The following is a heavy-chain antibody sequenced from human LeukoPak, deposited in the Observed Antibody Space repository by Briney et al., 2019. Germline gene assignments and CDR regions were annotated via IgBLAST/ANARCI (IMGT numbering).Heavy chain of an antibody. J-gene: IGHJ2*01. CDR1: GGSISSYY. Sequence: SETLSLTXTVSGGSISSYYWSWIWQPPGKGLEWIGYIYYSGSTNYNPSLKSRVTISVDTSKNQFSLKLSSVTAADTAVYYCARDGMTNPWYFDLWGRGTLVTVSS. D-gene: IGHD4-11*01. CDR3: ARDGMTNPWYFDL. CDR2: IYYSGST. V-gene: IGHV4-59*01.